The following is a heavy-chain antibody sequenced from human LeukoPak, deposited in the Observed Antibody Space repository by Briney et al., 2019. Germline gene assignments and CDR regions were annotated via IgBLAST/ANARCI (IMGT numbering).Heavy chain of an antibody. V-gene: IGHV3-30*18. CDR3: AKLSTTMIVVAYFDY. CDR2: ISYDGSKK. D-gene: IGHD3-22*01. Sequence: GGSLRLSCAASGFTFSSYGMHWVRQAPGKGLELVAVISYDGSKKYYADSVKGRFTISRDNSKNTLYLQMNSLRAEDTAVYYCAKLSTTMIVVAYFDYWGQGTLVTVSS. J-gene: IGHJ4*02. CDR1: GFTFSSYG.